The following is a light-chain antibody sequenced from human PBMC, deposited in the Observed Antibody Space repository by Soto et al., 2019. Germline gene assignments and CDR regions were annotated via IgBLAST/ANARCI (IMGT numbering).Light chain of an antibody. CDR3: GTWDSSMSAGV. Sequence: QSVLTQPPSVSAAPGQKVTISCSGSSSNIGNNYVSWYQHLPGTAPKLLIHDNIKRPSGIPDRFSGSKSGTSATLGITGLQTGDEADYYCGTWDSSMSAGVFGNGTKVTVL. CDR1: SSNIGNNY. CDR2: DNI. J-gene: IGLJ1*01. V-gene: IGLV1-51*01.